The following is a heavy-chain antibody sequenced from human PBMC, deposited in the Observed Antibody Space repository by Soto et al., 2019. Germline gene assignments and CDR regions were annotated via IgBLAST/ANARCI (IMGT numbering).Heavy chain of an antibody. CDR1: GGSISSYY. CDR2: IYYSGST. D-gene: IGHD6-13*01. V-gene: IGHV4-59*01. Sequence: ETLSLTCTVSGGSISSYYWSWIRQPPGKGLEWIGYIYYSGSTNYNPSLKSRVTISVDTSKNQFSLKLSSVTAADTAVYYCARVRSSSWYDYWGQGTLVTVSS. CDR3: ARVRSSSWYDY. J-gene: IGHJ4*02.